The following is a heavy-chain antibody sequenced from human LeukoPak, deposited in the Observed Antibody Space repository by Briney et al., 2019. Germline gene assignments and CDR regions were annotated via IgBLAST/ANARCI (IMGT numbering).Heavy chain of an antibody. J-gene: IGHJ4*02. CDR2: ISYDGSNK. D-gene: IGHD3-10*01. Sequence: GGSLRLSCAASGFTFSSYAMHWVRQAPGKGLEWVAVISYDGSNKYYADSVKGRFTISRDNSKNTLYLQMNSLRAEDTAVYYCARGRRVGSGSYYMDYWGQGTLVTVSS. CDR3: ARGRRVGSGSYYMDY. CDR1: GFTFSSYA. V-gene: IGHV3-30-3*01.